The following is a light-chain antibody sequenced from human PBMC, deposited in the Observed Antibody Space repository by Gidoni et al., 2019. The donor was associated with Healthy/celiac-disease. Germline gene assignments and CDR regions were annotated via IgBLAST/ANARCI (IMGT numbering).Light chain of an antibody. CDR2: AAS. J-gene: IGKJ3*01. Sequence: EIQMTQSPSSLSASVGDRVTITCRASQCISNYFAWYQQKPGKVPKLLIYAASTLQSGVPSRFSGSGSGTDFTLTISSLQPEDVATYYCQKYNSAPLTFGPGTKVDIK. CDR1: QCISNY. V-gene: IGKV1-27*01. CDR3: QKYNSAPLT.